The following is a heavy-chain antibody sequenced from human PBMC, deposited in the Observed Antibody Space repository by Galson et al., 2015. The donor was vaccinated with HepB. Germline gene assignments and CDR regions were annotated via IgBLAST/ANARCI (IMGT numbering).Heavy chain of an antibody. CDR3: AREPPGQTGEPDAFDI. J-gene: IGHJ3*02. Sequence: SLRLSCAASGFTFSSYSMNWVRQAPGKGLEWVSYISSSSSTIYYADSVKGRFTISRDNAKNSLYLQMNSLRAEDTAVYYCAREPPGQTGEPDAFDIWGQGTMVTVSS. CDR1: GFTFSSYS. CDR2: ISSSSSTI. D-gene: IGHD1-14*01. V-gene: IGHV3-48*01.